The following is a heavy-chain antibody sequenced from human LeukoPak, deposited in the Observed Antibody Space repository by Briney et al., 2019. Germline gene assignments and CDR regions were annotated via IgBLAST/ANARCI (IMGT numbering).Heavy chain of an antibody. V-gene: IGHV3-23*01. J-gene: IGHJ4*02. CDR1: GLTFSSYA. D-gene: IGHD3-22*01. CDR2: ISGSGGST. CDR3: AKDGTYYYDSSGYYTG. Sequence: GGSLRLSCAASGLTFSSYAMSWVRQAPGKGLEWVSAISGSGGSTYYADSVKGRFTISRDNSKNTLYLQMNSLRAEDTAVYYCAKDGTYYYDSSGYYTGWGQGTLVTVSS.